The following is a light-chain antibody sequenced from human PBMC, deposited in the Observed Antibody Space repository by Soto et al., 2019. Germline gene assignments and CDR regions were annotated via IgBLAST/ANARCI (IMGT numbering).Light chain of an antibody. Sequence: DIQMTQSPSTLSASVGDGVTITCRAIETITTSLACYQQQPGTAPKFLIYDSSTLESGVPSRFSGSGSGTEFTLTISSLQPADFATYYFQQYGAXPRTCGQGTKV. V-gene: IGKV1-5*01. J-gene: IGKJ1*01. CDR2: DSS. CDR3: QQYGAXPRT. CDR1: ETITTS.